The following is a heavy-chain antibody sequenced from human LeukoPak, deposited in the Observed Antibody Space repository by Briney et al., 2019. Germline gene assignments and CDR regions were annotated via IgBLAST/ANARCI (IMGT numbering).Heavy chain of an antibody. CDR1: GFTFSDYS. V-gene: IGHV3-21*01. CDR2: VDSGSSYI. D-gene: IGHD3-22*01. Sequence: GGSLRLSRAASGFTFSDYSMNWVRQAPGKGLEWVASVDSGSSYIYYADSVRGRFTIFRDNAKNSLFLQMNSLRAEDTAVYYCSRLRRNSDRSDFFYYYDHWGQGTLVTVSS. CDR3: SRLRRNSDRSDFFYYYDH. J-gene: IGHJ4*02.